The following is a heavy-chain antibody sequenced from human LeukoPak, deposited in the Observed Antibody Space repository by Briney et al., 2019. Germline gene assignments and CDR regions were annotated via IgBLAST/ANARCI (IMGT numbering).Heavy chain of an antibody. CDR2: INHSGST. J-gene: IGHJ3*02. Sequence: SETLSLTCAVYGGYFSGYYWSWIRQPPGKGLEWIGEINHSGSTNYNPSLKSRVTISVDTSKNQFSLKLSSVTAADTAVYYCARRLKPRGITMIVVVKDAFDIWGQGTMVTVSS. V-gene: IGHV4-34*01. D-gene: IGHD3-22*01. CDR1: GGYFSGYY. CDR3: ARRLKPRGITMIVVVKDAFDI.